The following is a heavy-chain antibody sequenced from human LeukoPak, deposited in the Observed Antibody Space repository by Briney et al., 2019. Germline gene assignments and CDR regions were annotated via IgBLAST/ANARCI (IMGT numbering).Heavy chain of an antibody. CDR3: ARDTVAVVEYYMDV. CDR2: ISSCSSYI. V-gene: IGHV3-21*01. Sequence: PGGSLRLSCAASGFTFSSYSMNWVRQAPGKGLEWVSSISSCSSYIYYADSVKGRFTISRDNAKNSLYLQMNSLGAEDTAVYYCARDTVAVVEYYMDVWGKGTTVTVSS. J-gene: IGHJ6*03. CDR1: GFTFSSYS. D-gene: IGHD6-19*01.